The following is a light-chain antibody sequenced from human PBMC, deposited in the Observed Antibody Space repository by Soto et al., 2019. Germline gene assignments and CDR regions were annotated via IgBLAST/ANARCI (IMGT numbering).Light chain of an antibody. V-gene: IGKV3-20*01. CDR2: GAS. J-gene: IGKJ5*01. Sequence: EIVLTQSSGTLSLSPGERATLSCRASQSVSSNLAWYQQKPGQAPRLLIYGASSRATGFPDRFSGTGSETDFTLTINRLEPEDFAVYYCQQYENSPITFGQGTRLEIK. CDR1: QSVSSN. CDR3: QQYENSPIT.